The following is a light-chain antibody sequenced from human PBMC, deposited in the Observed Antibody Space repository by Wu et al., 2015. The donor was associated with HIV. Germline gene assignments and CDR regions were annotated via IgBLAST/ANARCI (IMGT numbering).Light chain of an antibody. Sequence: EIVMTQSPDILSVSAGERATLSCRASQSVSSNLAWYQQRPGQAPRLLIYGASTRAIGIPARFSGSGSETEFTLTISSLQSEDFAVYYCQQYSNWPPYTFGQGTKLETK. CDR2: GAS. J-gene: IGKJ2*01. V-gene: IGKV3-15*01. CDR3: QQYSNWPPYT. CDR1: QSVSSN.